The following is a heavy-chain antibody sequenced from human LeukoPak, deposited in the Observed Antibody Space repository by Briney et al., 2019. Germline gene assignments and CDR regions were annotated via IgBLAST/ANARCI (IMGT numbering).Heavy chain of an antibody. Sequence: ASVKVSCKASGYTFTSYDINWVRQATGQGLEWMGWMNPNSGNTVYAQKFQGRVTMTRNTSISTAYMELSSLRSEDTAVYYCARNVEGIVVVPAAMDYYYYMDVWGKGTTVTVSS. CDR1: GYTFTSYD. V-gene: IGHV1-8*01. J-gene: IGHJ6*03. D-gene: IGHD2-2*01. CDR3: ARNVEGIVVVPAAMDYYYYMDV. CDR2: MNPNSGNT.